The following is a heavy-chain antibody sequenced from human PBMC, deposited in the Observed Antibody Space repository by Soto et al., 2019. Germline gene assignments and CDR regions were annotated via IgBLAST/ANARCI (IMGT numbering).Heavy chain of an antibody. V-gene: IGHV1-2*02. Sequence: ASVKVSCKASGYTFTNYYMHWVRQAPGQGLEWMGWMNPRSGGTKYAQAFQDRVTMTRDASISTAYMEVTSLRHGDTAMYFCARGVDYYATSGYFSFDSWGQGIPVTVSS. CDR1: GYTFTNYY. J-gene: IGHJ4*02. CDR3: ARGVDYYATSGYFSFDS. D-gene: IGHD3-16*01. CDR2: MNPRSGGT.